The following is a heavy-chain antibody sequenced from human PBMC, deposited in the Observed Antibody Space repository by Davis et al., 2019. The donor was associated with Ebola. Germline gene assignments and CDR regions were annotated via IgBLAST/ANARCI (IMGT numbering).Heavy chain of an antibody. D-gene: IGHD6-19*01. Sequence: PGGSLRLSCTASGFTFSSYGMSWVRQAQGKGLEWVSSISGSGGSTYYADSVKGRFTISRDNTKNTLYLQMNSLRAEDTAVYYCAKCLIVAGTEGLDYWGQGTLVTVSS. CDR2: ISGSGGST. CDR3: AKCLIVAGTEGLDY. CDR1: GFTFSSYG. J-gene: IGHJ4*02. V-gene: IGHV3-23*01.